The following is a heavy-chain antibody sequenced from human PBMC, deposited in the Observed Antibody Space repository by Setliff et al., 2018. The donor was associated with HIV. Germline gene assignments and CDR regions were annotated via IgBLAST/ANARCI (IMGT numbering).Heavy chain of an antibody. J-gene: IGHJ5*02. CDR3: VTGVLPNYFDIVGGDH. Sequence: SETLSLTCNVSGDSISSHSWTWIRQPPGKGLEWIGSIDYSESTKYNPSLNSRGTISLDKPKNELSLKLTSVTAADTALYYCVTGVLPNYFDIVGGDHWGQGTLVTVSS. CDR1: GDSISSHS. D-gene: IGHD3-9*01. V-gene: IGHV4-59*03. CDR2: IDYSEST.